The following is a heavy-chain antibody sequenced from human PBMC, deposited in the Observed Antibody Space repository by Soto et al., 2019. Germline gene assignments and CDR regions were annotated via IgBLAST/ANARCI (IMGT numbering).Heavy chain of an antibody. J-gene: IGHJ4*02. V-gene: IGHV3-23*01. CDR1: GFTFRNYA. D-gene: IGHD2-21*01. CDR3: AKETTIPGFAYS. Sequence: EVQLLESGGGLIQPGGSLRLSCAASGFTFRNYAMSWVRQAPGKGLELVSAISKTGTATWYADSVRDRFLISRDNSRNILYLQMNSLRDEDTATYYCAKETTIPGFAYSCGQGTLVIVAS. CDR2: ISKTGTAT.